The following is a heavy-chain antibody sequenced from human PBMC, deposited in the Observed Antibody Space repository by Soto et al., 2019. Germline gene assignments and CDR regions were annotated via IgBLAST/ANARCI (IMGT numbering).Heavy chain of an antibody. CDR3: ARGSVSYYDFWSGFEGVDY. CDR2: MNPNSGNT. CDR1: GYTFTSYD. Sequence: ASVKVSCKASGYTFTSYDINWVRQATGQGLEWMGWMNPNSGNTGYAQKFQGRVTMTRNTSISTAYMELSSLRSEDTAVYYCARGSVSYYDFWSGFEGVDYWGQGTLVTVSS. V-gene: IGHV1-8*01. D-gene: IGHD3-3*01. J-gene: IGHJ4*02.